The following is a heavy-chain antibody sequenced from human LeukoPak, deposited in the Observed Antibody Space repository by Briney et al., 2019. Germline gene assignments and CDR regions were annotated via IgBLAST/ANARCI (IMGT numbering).Heavy chain of an antibody. CDR1: GYTFTSYG. J-gene: IGHJ6*03. V-gene: IGHV1-18*01. CDR2: ISAYNGNT. D-gene: IGHD3-10*01. CDR3: ARVGSGSYYKGGYYYYYYMDV. Sequence: ASVKVSCKASGYTFTSYGISWVRQAPGQGLEWMGWISAYNGNTNYAQKLQGGVTMTTDTSTSTAYMELRSLRSDDTAVYYCARVGSGSYYKGGYYYYYYMDVWGKGTTVTVSS.